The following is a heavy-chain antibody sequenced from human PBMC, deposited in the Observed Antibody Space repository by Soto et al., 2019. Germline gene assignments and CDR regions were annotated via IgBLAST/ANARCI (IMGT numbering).Heavy chain of an antibody. CDR3: ARYSPGNRPFDS. V-gene: IGHV4-4*02. CDR2: IYHSGST. CDR1: GGSISSSNW. D-gene: IGHD5-18*01. Sequence: QVQLQESGPGLVKPSGTLSLTCAVSGGSISSSNWWSWVRQPPGKGLEWIGEIYHSGSTNYNPSLKSRXXIXIXXSKTPFSLNLSSVTAADTAVYYCARYSPGNRPFDSWGQGTPVTVSS. J-gene: IGHJ4*02.